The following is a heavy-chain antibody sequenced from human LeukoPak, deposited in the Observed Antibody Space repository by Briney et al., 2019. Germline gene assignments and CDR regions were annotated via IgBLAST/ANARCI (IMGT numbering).Heavy chain of an antibody. J-gene: IGHJ4*02. V-gene: IGHV1-8*03. Sequence: ASVKVSCKASGYTFTSYDINWVRQATGQGLEWMGWMNPNSGNTGHAQKFQGRVTITRNTSISTAYMELSSLRSEDTAVYYCARGISMVRGVMDYWGQGTLVTVSS. D-gene: IGHD3-10*01. CDR3: ARGISMVRGVMDY. CDR2: MNPNSGNT. CDR1: GYTFTSYD.